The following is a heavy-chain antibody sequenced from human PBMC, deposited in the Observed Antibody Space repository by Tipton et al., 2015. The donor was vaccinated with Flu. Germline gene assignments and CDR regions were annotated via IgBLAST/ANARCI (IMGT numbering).Heavy chain of an antibody. CDR3: ARDPSLGMPDYFDS. Sequence: TLSLTCSVSGGSVSSGGYYWTWIRQPPGKALDYIGQMSSSGDTNTNPSLKSRVTMSVDSSNNQFSLKLTSVTAADTAVYYCARDPSLGMPDYFDSWGQGILVTASS. D-gene: IGHD2-2*01. J-gene: IGHJ4*02. CDR2: MSSSGDT. CDR1: GGSVSSGGYY. V-gene: IGHV4-61*08.